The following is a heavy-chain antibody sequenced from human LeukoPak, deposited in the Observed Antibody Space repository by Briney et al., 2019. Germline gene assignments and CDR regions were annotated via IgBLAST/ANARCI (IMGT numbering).Heavy chain of an antibody. J-gene: IGHJ4*02. V-gene: IGHV3-7*01. CDR1: GFTFSNYW. D-gene: IGHD3-10*01. CDR2: IKRDATEK. Sequence: GGSLRLSCAASGFTFSNYWMSWVRRAPGKGLEWVAYIKRDATEKYCVDSVKGRFTISRDNAKNSLYLQMDSLRAEDTAVYYCARHGGYYFDYWGQGTLVTVSP. CDR3: ARHGGYYFDY.